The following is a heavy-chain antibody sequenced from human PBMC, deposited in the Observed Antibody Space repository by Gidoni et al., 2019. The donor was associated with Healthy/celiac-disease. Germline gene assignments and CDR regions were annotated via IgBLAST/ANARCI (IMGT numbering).Heavy chain of an antibody. D-gene: IGHD2-21*02. J-gene: IGHJ4*02. CDR1: GGSISSGGYY. CDR2: IYYSGST. Sequence: QVQLQESGPGLVKPSQTLSLTCTVSGGSISSGGYYWSWIRQHPGKGLEWIGYIYYSGSTYYNPSLKSRVTISVDTSKNLFSLKLSSVTAADTAVYYCARHRPLLSWFDYWGQGTLVTVSS. V-gene: IGHV4-31*03. CDR3: ARHRPLLSWFDY.